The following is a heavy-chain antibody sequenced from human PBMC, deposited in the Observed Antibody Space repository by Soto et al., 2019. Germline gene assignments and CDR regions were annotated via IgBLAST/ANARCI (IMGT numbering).Heavy chain of an antibody. Sequence: QVHLVQSGAVVKKPGASVKVSCKASGYTFTSYGITWVRQAPGQGLEWMGWISAHNGNTDYAQKLQGRVIVTRDTSTRTAYMELRSLRSDDTAVYYCARGRYGDYWGQGALVTVSS. J-gene: IGHJ4*02. CDR1: GYTFTSYG. V-gene: IGHV1-18*01. CDR2: ISAHNGNT. CDR3: ARGRYGDY. D-gene: IGHD1-1*01.